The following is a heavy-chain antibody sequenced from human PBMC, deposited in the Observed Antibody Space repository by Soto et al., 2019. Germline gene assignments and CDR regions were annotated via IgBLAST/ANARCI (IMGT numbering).Heavy chain of an antibody. J-gene: IGHJ4*02. CDR1: GYTFTGYY. CDR3: ARYGSGSYFDY. D-gene: IGHD3-10*01. CDR2: INTNSGGT. Sequence: ASVKVSCKASGYTFTGYYMHWVRQAPGQGPEWMGWINTNSGGTNYAQKFQGRVTMTRDTSITTACMELSRLRSDDTAVYYCARYGSGSYFDYRGQGTLVTVSS. V-gene: IGHV1-2*02.